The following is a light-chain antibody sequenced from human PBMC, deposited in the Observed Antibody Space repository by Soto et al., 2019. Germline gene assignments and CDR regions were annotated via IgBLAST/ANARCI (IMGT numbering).Light chain of an antibody. CDR1: QRVYSPQ. Sequence: EIGLTQSSGTLSLSPGERAPLSFRASQRVYSPQLAWYQEKPGQAPRLLIYFTSNRATGIPDRFSGSGSGTDFALTISRLEPEDFAVYYCLQYFSAPHTFGQGTKLEI. CDR3: LQYFSAPHT. J-gene: IGKJ2*01. CDR2: FTS. V-gene: IGKV3-20*01.